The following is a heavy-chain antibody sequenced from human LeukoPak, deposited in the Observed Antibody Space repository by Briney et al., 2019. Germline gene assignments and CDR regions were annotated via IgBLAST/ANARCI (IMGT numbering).Heavy chain of an antibody. CDR3: ARAPDYYDRSGYYPIRYLDL. Sequence: RRSLRLSCAASGFTFSSYGMHWVRQAPGKGLEWVAVISFDGSNKYYADSVKGRFTISRDNSKNTLYLHMNFLRDEDTAVYYCARAPDYYDRSGYYPIRYLDLWGRGTLVTVSS. CDR1: GFTFSSYG. CDR2: ISFDGSNK. V-gene: IGHV3-33*05. D-gene: IGHD3-22*01. J-gene: IGHJ2*01.